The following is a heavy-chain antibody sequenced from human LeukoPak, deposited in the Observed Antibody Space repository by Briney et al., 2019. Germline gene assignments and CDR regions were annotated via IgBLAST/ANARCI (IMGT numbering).Heavy chain of an antibody. J-gene: IGHJ3*02. CDR3: ARVNFGSSWALRAFDI. CDR1: GFTYSSYS. Sequence: GGSLRLSCAASGFTYSSYSMNSVRQAPGKGLEWVSSISSSSSYIYYADSVKGRFTISRDNAKNSLYLQMNSLRAEDTAVYYCARVNFGSSWALRAFDIWGQGTMVTVSS. CDR2: ISSSSSYI. V-gene: IGHV3-21*01. D-gene: IGHD6-13*01.